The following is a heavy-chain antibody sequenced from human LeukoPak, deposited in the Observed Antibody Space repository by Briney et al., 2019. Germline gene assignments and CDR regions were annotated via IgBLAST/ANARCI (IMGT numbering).Heavy chain of an antibody. CDR3: AREVHEYQLLNNWFDP. J-gene: IGHJ5*02. V-gene: IGHV3-7*01. CDR2: IKQDGSEK. D-gene: IGHD2-2*01. Sequence: PGGSLRLSCAASGFTFSSYWMSWVRQAPGKGQEWVANIKQDGSEKYYVDSVKGRFTISRDNAKNSLYLQMNSLRAEDTAVYYCAREVHEYQLLNNWFDPWGQGTLVTVSS. CDR1: GFTFSSYW.